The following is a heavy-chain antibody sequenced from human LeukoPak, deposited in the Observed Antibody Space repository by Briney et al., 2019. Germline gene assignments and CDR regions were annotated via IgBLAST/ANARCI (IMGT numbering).Heavy chain of an antibody. J-gene: IGHJ4*02. V-gene: IGHV2-5*01. CDR1: GFSLSTSGLG. Sequence: SGPTLVNPTQTLTLTCTFSGFSLSTSGLGVGWIRQPPGKALEWLALIYWNDDKRYSPSLKSRLTITKDTYKNQVVLTLTNMDPVDTATYYSPNTPYDILTGYLNYFDYWGQGTLVTVSS. D-gene: IGHD3-9*01. CDR3: PNTPYDILTGYLNYFDY. CDR2: IYWNDDK.